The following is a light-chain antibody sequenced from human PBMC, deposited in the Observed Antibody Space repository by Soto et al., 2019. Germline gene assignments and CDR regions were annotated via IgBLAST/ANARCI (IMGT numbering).Light chain of an antibody. CDR2: GVS. CDR1: QSVRSK. V-gene: IGKV3-15*01. J-gene: IGKJ2*01. Sequence: ETVMTQSPGTLSVSPGERATLSCRASQSVRSKLAWFQQKPGQAPRLLIYGVSARATGLPARFSGSGSGTEFTLTISSLQSEDFAVYYCQQYNNWPHTFGQGTKLEIK. CDR3: QQYNNWPHT.